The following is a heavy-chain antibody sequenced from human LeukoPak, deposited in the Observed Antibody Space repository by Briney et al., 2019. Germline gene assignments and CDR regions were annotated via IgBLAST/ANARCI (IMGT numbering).Heavy chain of an antibody. J-gene: IGHJ3*02. CDR1: GGSISSSSYY. D-gene: IGHD2-15*01. V-gene: IGHV4-39*01. CDR2: IYYSGST. Sequence: SETMSLTCTVSGGSISSSSYYWGWIRQPPGKGLEWIGSIYYSGSTYYNPSLKSRVTISVDTSKNQFSLKLSSVTAADTAVYYCARLGVGAFDIWGQGTMVTVSS. CDR3: ARLGVGAFDI.